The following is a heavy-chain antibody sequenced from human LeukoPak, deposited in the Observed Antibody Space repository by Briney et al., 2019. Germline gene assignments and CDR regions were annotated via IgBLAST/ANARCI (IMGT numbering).Heavy chain of an antibody. CDR1: GFTFSSYG. D-gene: IGHD6-19*01. CDR2: IWNDGSIK. CDR3: ARPASSGWPPDFDY. V-gene: IGHV3-33*01. J-gene: IGHJ4*02. Sequence: GGSLRLSCAASGFTFSSYGMHWVRQAPGKGLEWMAVIWNDGSIKYCVDSVKGRFTISRDNSKNTLYLQMNSLRAEDTAVYYCARPASSGWPPDFDYWGQGTLVTVSS.